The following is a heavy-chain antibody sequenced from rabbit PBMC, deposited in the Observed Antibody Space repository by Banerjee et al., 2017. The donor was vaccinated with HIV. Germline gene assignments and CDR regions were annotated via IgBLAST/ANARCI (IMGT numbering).Heavy chain of an antibody. V-gene: IGHV1S45*01. Sequence: QEQLEESGGGLVKPEGSLTLTCKASGFTISSSYYMCWVRQAPGKGLEWIGCINYGSDSAYYASWAKGRFTISRTSSTTVTLQMTSLTAADTATYFCARDLAAVTGWNFNLWGPGTLVTVS. CDR1: GFTISSSYY. CDR3: ARDLAAVTGWNFNL. J-gene: IGHJ4*01. CDR2: INYGSDSA. D-gene: IGHD7-1*01.